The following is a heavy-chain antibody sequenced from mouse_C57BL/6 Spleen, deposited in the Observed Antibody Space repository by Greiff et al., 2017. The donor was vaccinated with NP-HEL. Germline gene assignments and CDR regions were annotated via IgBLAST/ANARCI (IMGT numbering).Heavy chain of an antibody. Sequence: QVHVKQSGAELVRPGTSVKVSCKASGYAFTNYLIEWVKQRPGQGLEWIGVINPGSGGTNYNEKFKGKATLTADKSSSTAYMQLSSLTSEDSAVYFCARETTVGATDYYAMDYWGQGTSVTVSS. CDR1: GYAFTNYL. CDR2: INPGSGGT. CDR3: ARETTVGATDYYAMDY. J-gene: IGHJ4*01. D-gene: IGHD1-1*01. V-gene: IGHV1-54*01.